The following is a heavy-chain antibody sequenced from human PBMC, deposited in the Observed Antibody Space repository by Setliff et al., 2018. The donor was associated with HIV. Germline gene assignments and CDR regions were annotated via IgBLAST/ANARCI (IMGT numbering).Heavy chain of an antibody. D-gene: IGHD3-16*02. CDR3: AKPSFRFFEDLSDWYFDL. CDR2: ISQDASKD. J-gene: IGHJ2*01. V-gene: IGHV3-30*18. Sequence: PGGSLRLSCATSGFSLRTYGLHWVRQAPGKGLEWVAVISQDASKDYYADSVKGRLTISKDNSKNTVFLQMNNLRVEDTALYYCAKPSFRFFEDLSDWYFDLWGRGTLVTVSS. CDR1: GFSLRTYG.